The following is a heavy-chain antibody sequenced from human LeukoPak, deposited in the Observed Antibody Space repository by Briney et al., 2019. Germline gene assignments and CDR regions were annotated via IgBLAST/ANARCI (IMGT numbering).Heavy chain of an antibody. CDR2: ISHDGRNQ. Sequence: GGSLRLSCAASGFTFSSYGMHWVRQAPGKGLEWVTLISHDGRNQYYGQSVKGRFTISRDNSKNIVYLQMNSLRIEDTGVYYCAKDRREGYNGPHFWGPGALVTVSA. CDR3: AKDRREGYNGPHF. V-gene: IGHV3-30*02. J-gene: IGHJ4*02. D-gene: IGHD5-24*01. CDR1: GFTFSSYG.